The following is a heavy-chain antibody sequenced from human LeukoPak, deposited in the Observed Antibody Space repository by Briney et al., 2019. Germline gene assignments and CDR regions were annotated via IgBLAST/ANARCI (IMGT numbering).Heavy chain of an antibody. CDR1: GVSVSSGSYY. CDR2: VYYTGNS. V-gene: IGHV4-61*01. J-gene: IGHJ4*02. D-gene: IGHD2-15*01. CDR3: ARDTGYCSGGSCYHNYFDY. Sequence: SETLSLTCTVSGVSVSSGSYYWSWIPQPPGKGLEWIGYVYYTGNSNCNPSLESRITISIDTSKNQFSLKLSSVTAADTAMYYCARDTGYCSGGSCYHNYFDYWGQGTLVTVSS.